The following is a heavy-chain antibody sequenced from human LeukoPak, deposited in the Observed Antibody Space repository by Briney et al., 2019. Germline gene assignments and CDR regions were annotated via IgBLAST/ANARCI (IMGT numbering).Heavy chain of an antibody. D-gene: IGHD6-19*01. CDR2: IYHSGST. CDR3: ARDYSSGWTFDY. CDR1: GGSISSGGYY. V-gene: IGHV4-30-2*01. Sequence: SQTLSLTCTVSGGSISSGGYYWSWIRQPPGKGLECIGYIYHSGSTYYNPSLKSRVTISVDRSKNQFSLKLSSVTAADTAVYYCARDYSSGWTFDYWGQGTLVTVSS. J-gene: IGHJ4*02.